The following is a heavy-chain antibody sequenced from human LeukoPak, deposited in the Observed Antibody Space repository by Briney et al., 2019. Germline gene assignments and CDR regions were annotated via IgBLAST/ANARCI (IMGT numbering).Heavy chain of an antibody. CDR1: GGTFSSYA. CDR3: ARDGSGTYYSFYNWFDP. D-gene: IGHD3-10*01. Sequence: SVKVSCKASGGTFSSYAISWVRQAPGQGLEWMGGIIPIFGTANYAQKFQGRVTMTRNTSISTAYMELTSLRSDDTAVYYCARDGSGTYYSFYNWFDPWGRGTLVTVSS. CDR2: IIPIFGTA. J-gene: IGHJ5*02. V-gene: IGHV1-69*05.